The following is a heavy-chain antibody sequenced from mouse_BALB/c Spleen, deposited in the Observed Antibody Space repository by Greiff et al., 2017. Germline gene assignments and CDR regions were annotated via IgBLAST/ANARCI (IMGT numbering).Heavy chain of an antibody. CDR2: INPSSGYT. Sequence: QVQLQQSGAELAKPGASVKMSCKASGYTFTSYWMHWVKQRPGQGLEWIGYINPSSGYTEYNQKFKDKTTLTADKSSSTAYMQLSSLTSEDSAVYYCARFQRFAYWGQGTLVTVSA. V-gene: IGHV1-4*02. CDR1: GYTFTSYW. J-gene: IGHJ3*01. CDR3: ARFQRFAY.